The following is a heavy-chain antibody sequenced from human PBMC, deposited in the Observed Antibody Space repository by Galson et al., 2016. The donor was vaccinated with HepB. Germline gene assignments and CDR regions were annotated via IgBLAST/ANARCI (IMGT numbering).Heavy chain of an antibody. CDR1: GYTFTDDY. CDR3: ATERRRRGTYSYDRSGPGV. D-gene: IGHD3-22*01. CDR2: VDPEDGGT. J-gene: IGHJ4*02. V-gene: IGHV1-69-2*01. Sequence: VKVSCKVSGYTFTDDYIYWVQQAPGKGLEWMGLVDPEDGGTIYTEKFQDRVTITADTSRDTVYMELSSLRSEDTAVYYCATERRRRGTYSYDRSGPGVWGKGTLGTFSS.